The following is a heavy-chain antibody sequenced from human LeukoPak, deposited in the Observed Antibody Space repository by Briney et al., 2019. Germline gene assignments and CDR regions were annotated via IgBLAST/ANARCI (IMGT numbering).Heavy chain of an antibody. CDR3: AKARPVEWELSYIYQDFDY. D-gene: IGHD3-3*01. CDR1: GFTFSSYA. Sequence: PGGSLRLSCAASGFTFSSYAMSWVRQAPGKGLEWVSGISGSGGSTYYADSDSVKGRFTISRDNSKNTLYLQMNSLRAEDTAVYYCAKARPVEWELSYIYQDFDYWGQGTLVTVSS. J-gene: IGHJ4*02. CDR2: ISGSGGST. V-gene: IGHV3-23*01.